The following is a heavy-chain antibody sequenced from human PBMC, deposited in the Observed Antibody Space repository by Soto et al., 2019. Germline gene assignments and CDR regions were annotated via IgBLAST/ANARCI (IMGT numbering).Heavy chain of an antibody. V-gene: IGHV3-7*01. D-gene: IGHD5-12*01. CDR2: IKQDGSEK. Sequence: GGSLRLSCAASGFTFSSYWMSWVRQAPGKGLEWVANIKQDGSEKYYVDSVKGRFTISRDNAKNSLYLQMNSLRAEDTAVYYCARVVLGGYTIEDAFDIWGQGTMVTVSS. CDR3: ARVVLGGYTIEDAFDI. CDR1: GFTFSSYW. J-gene: IGHJ3*02.